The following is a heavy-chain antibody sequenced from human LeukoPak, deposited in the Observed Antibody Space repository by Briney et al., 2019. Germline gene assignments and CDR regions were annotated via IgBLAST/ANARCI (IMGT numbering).Heavy chain of an antibody. V-gene: IGHV3-21*01. CDR3: ARDRDWNSGFDY. J-gene: IGHJ4*02. D-gene: IGHD1-7*01. Sequence: PGGSLRLSCAASGFTLSSYRMNWVRQAPGKGLEWVSSISSSSSYIYYADLVKGRFTISRDNARKSLYLQMNSLRAEDTAVYYCARDRDWNSGFDYWGQGTPVTVSP. CDR2: ISSSSSYI. CDR1: GFTLSSYR.